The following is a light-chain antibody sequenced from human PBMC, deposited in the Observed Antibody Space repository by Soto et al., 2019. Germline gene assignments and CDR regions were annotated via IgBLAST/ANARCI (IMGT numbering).Light chain of an antibody. CDR2: DAS. CDR1: QSVSSY. Sequence: EIVLTQSPATLSLSPGERATLSCRASQSVSSYLAWYQQKPGQAPRLLIYDASNRATGIQARFSGSGSGTDFTRTISCLEPEDFAFYYCQQRNNEPWTFGQSTKLEIK. CDR3: QQRNNEPWT. J-gene: IGKJ2*02. V-gene: IGKV3-11*01.